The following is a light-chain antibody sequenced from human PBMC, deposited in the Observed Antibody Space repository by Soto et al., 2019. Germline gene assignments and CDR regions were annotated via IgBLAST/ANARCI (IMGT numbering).Light chain of an antibody. Sequence: IQLTQSPSSLSASVGDRVTISCRASQGISSYLAWYQQKPGKAPQLLIYGESTLQSGVPSRFSGNGSGTDFTLTISSLQPEDFATYSCQQLNSYPLSFGGGTKVDIK. CDR1: QGISSY. V-gene: IGKV1-9*01. J-gene: IGKJ4*01. CDR3: QQLNSYPLS. CDR2: GES.